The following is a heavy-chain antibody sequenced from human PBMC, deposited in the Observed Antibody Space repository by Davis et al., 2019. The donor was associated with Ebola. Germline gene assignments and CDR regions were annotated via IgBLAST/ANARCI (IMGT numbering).Heavy chain of an antibody. Sequence: GGSLRLSCAASGFTFSNAWMNWVRQAPGKGLEWVGRIKSKTDGGTTDYAAPVKGRFTISRDDSKNTLYLQMNSLRAEDTAVYYCAKDGSNRRYYYYGMDVWGQGTTVTVSS. D-gene: IGHD1-14*01. J-gene: IGHJ6*02. CDR3: AKDGSNRRYYYYGMDV. CDR2: IKSKTDGGTT. CDR1: GFTFSNAW. V-gene: IGHV3-15*07.